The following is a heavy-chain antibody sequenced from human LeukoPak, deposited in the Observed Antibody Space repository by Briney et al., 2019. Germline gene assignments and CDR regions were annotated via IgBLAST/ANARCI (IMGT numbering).Heavy chain of an antibody. Sequence: GASVKVSCKASGYTFTSYYMHWVRQAPGQGLEWMGIINPSGGSTSYAQKFQGRVTMTRDMSTSTVYMELSSLRSEDTAVYYCARGPYGSGSWGDLYNWFDPWGQGTLVTVSS. J-gene: IGHJ5*02. D-gene: IGHD3-10*01. V-gene: IGHV1-46*01. CDR1: GYTFTSYY. CDR3: ARGPYGSGSWGDLYNWFDP. CDR2: INPSGGST.